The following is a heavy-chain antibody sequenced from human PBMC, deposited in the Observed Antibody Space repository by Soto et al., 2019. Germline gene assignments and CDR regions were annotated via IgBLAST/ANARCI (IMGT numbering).Heavy chain of an antibody. D-gene: IGHD6-6*01. J-gene: IGHJ4*02. CDR1: GGSISSYY. CDR2: IYYSGST. V-gene: IGHV4-59*01. Sequence: PSETLSLTCTVSGGSISSYYWSWIRQPPGKGLEWIGYIYYSGSTNYNPSLKSRVTISVDTSKNQFSLKLSSVTAADTAVYYCARFYSSSRFDYWGQGTLVTGSS. CDR3: ARFYSSSRFDY.